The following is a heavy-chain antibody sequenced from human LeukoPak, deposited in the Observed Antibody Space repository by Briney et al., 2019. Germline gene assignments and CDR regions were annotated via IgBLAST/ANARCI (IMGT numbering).Heavy chain of an antibody. CDR3: ARDSRLVGSSWYAYNWFDP. J-gene: IGHJ5*02. Sequence: WASVKVSCKASGYTFTGYYMHWVRQAPGQGLEWMGWINPNSGGINYAQKFQGRVTMTRDTSISTAYMELGRLRSDDTAVYYCARDSRLVGSSWYAYNWFDPWGQGTLVTVSS. V-gene: IGHV1-2*02. D-gene: IGHD6-13*01. CDR1: GYTFTGYY. CDR2: INPNSGGI.